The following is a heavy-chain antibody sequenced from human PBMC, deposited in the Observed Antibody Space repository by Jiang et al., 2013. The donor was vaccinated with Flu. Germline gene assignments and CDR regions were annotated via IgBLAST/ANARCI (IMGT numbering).Heavy chain of an antibody. CDR1: GFTFPNSA. CDR3: AAEGYSSSWYFDY. Sequence: SGAEVKKPGTSVKVSCKASGFTFPNSAVQWVRQARGQRLEWVGWIVVGSTNTHYAQKFQERVTITWDMSTTTAYMELSSLRSEDTAVYYCAAEGYSSSWYFDYWGQGTLVTVSS. D-gene: IGHD6-13*01. J-gene: IGHJ4*02. CDR2: IVVGSTNT. V-gene: IGHV1-58*01.